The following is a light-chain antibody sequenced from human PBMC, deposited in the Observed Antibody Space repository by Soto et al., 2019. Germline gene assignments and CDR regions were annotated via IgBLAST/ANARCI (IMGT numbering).Light chain of an antibody. CDR1: QSISSY. J-gene: IGKJ4*01. Sequence: EIHMTQSPSTLSASVGDRVTITCRASQSISSYLNWYQQKPGKAPKLLIYAASSLQSGVPSRFSGSGSGTDFTLTISSLQPEDFATYCCHQSDSTLTFGGGTKVDIK. CDR3: HQSDSTLT. CDR2: AAS. V-gene: IGKV1-39*01.